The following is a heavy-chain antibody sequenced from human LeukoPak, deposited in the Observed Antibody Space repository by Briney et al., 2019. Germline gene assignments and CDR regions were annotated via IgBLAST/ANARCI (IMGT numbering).Heavy chain of an antibody. CDR2: INHSGST. D-gene: IGHD1-26*01. J-gene: IGHJ5*02. Sequence: SETLSLTCAVYGGSFSGYYWSWIRQPPGKGLEWIGEINHSGSTNYNPSLKSRFTISVDTSKNQFSLKLSSVTAADTAVYYCARLEWELLGSFDPWGQGTLVTVSS. CDR1: GGSFSGYY. V-gene: IGHV4-34*01. CDR3: ARLEWELLGSFDP.